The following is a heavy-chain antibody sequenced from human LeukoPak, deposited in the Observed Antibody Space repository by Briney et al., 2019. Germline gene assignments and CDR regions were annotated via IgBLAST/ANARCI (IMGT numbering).Heavy chain of an antibody. CDR2: IKQDGSEK. Sequence: GGSLRLSCAASGFTFSGYWMSWVRQAPGKGLEWVANIKQDGSEKNYVDSVKGRFTISRDNAENSLFLQMSSLRVEDTAVYYCAREGYYDSGGGYFEYWGQGTLVTVSS. CDR3: AREGYYDSGGGYFEY. CDR1: GFTFSGYW. V-gene: IGHV3-7*01. D-gene: IGHD3-10*01. J-gene: IGHJ4*02.